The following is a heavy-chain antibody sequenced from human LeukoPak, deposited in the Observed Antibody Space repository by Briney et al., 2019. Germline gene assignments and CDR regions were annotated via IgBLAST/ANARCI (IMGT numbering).Heavy chain of an antibody. Sequence: PSETLSLTCAVYGGSFSGYYWSWIRQPPGKGLEWIGEINHSGSTNYNPSLKSRVTISVDTSKNQFSLKLSSVTAADTAVYYRARGGYHALDYWGQGTLVTVSS. V-gene: IGHV4-34*01. CDR3: ARGGYHALDY. CDR2: INHSGST. J-gene: IGHJ4*02. D-gene: IGHD6-25*01. CDR1: GGSFSGYY.